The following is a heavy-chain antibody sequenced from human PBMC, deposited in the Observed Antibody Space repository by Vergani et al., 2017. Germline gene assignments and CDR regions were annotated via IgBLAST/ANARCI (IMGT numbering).Heavy chain of an antibody. CDR3: ARDPDYGDFPSQDAFDI. Sequence: QVQLVESGGGVVQPGRSLRLSCAASGFTFSSYGMHWVRRAPGKGLEWVAVIWYDGSNKYYADPMKGRFTISGDNSKNTLYLQMNSLRAEDTAVYYCARDPDYGDFPSQDAFDIWGQGTMVTVSS. J-gene: IGHJ3*02. V-gene: IGHV3-33*01. CDR1: GFTFSSYG. D-gene: IGHD4-17*01. CDR2: IWYDGSNK.